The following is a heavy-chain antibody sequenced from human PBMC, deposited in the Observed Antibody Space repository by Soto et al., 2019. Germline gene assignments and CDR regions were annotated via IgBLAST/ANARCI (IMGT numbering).Heavy chain of an antibody. CDR1: GDSISSTHW. D-gene: IGHD2-15*01. CDR3: ARGFSGYCSGGSCSSCDY. CDR2: IFHSGIT. V-gene: IGHV4-4*02. Sequence: SETLSLTCAVSGDSISSTHWWTWVRQPPGKGLEYIGQIFHSGITNYNPSLESRVTISLDKSKSQFSLELNSVTGADTAIYYCARGFSGYCSGGSCSSCDYWGQGTLVTGSS. J-gene: IGHJ4*02.